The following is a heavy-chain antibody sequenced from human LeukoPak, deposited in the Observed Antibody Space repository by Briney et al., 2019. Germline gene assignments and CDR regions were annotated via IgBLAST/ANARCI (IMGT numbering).Heavy chain of an antibody. CDR2: IYTSEST. D-gene: IGHD3-3*01. CDR3: VIVLPLRFLEWSSHPHWFDP. J-gene: IGHJ5*02. Sequence: SETLSLTCTVSGGSISSYYWSWIRQPAGKGLEWIGGIYTSESTTYNPSLKSRVTMSVDTSKSQFSLKLSSVTAADTAVYYCVIVLPLRFLEWSSHPHWFDPWGQGTLVTVSS. CDR1: GGSISSYY. V-gene: IGHV4-4*07.